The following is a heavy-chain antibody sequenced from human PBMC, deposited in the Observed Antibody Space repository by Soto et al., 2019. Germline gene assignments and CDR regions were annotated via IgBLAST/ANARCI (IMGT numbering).Heavy chain of an antibody. Sequence: PSETLSLTCAVYGGSFSGYYWSWIRQPPGKGLEWIGEINHSGSTNYNPSLKSRVTISVDTSKNQFSLKLSSVTAADTAVYYCARGQKSHYFDYWGQGTLVTVSS. CDR2: INHSGST. CDR3: ARGQKSHYFDY. CDR1: GGSFSGYY. V-gene: IGHV4-34*01. J-gene: IGHJ4*02.